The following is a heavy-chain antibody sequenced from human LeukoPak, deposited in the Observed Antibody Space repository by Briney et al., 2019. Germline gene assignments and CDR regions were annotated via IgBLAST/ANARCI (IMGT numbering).Heavy chain of an antibody. J-gene: IGHJ4*02. Sequence: SETLSLTCTVSGGSISSGDYYWSWIRQPPGKGLEWIGYIYYSGSTYYNPSLKSRVTISVDTSKNQFSLKLSSVTAADTAVYYCARATIEVRGAIVYYFDYWGQGTLVTVSS. D-gene: IGHD3-10*01. CDR2: IYYSGST. CDR3: ARATIEVRGAIVYYFDY. V-gene: IGHV4-30-4*01. CDR1: GGSISSGDYY.